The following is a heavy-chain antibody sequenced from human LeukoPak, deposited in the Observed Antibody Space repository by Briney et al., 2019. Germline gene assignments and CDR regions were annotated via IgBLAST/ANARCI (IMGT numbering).Heavy chain of an antibody. CDR1: GDSVSSNSAA. CDR3: ARDENAAFEI. J-gene: IGHJ3*02. V-gene: IGHV6-1*01. Sequence: SQTLSLTCAISGDSVSSNSAAWRWISQSPSRGLEWLGRTYYRSKWYNDYALSVQGRITINPDTSKNQFSLQLNSVTPEDTAVYYCARDENAAFEIWGQGTKVTVSS. CDR2: TYYRSKWYN.